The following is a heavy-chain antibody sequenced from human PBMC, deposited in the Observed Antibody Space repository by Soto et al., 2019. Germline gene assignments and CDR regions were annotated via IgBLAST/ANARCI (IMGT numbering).Heavy chain of an antibody. V-gene: IGHV3-23*01. J-gene: IGHJ4*02. CDR1: GFTFSSYA. Sequence: EVQLLESGGGLVQPGGSLRLSCAASGFTFSSYAMSWVRQAPGKGLEWVSAISGSGGSTYYAASVKGRFTISRDNSKNTLYLQMNSLRAEDTAVYYCAKSDVRIITFGGENYFDYWGQGTLVTVSS. D-gene: IGHD3-16*01. CDR3: AKSDVRIITFGGENYFDY. CDR2: ISGSGGST.